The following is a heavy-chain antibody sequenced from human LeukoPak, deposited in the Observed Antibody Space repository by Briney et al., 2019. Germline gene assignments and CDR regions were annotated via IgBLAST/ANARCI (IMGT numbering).Heavy chain of an antibody. Sequence: GGSLRLSCAASGFTFSSYGMSWVRQAPGKGLEWVSAISGSGGSTYYADSVKGRFTISRDNSKNTLYLQMNSLRAEDTAVYYCAKVPIGYCSGGSCYAPGWFDPWGQGTLVTVSS. CDR3: AKVPIGYCSGGSCYAPGWFDP. V-gene: IGHV3-23*01. CDR2: ISGSGGST. CDR1: GFTFSSYG. D-gene: IGHD2-15*01. J-gene: IGHJ5*02.